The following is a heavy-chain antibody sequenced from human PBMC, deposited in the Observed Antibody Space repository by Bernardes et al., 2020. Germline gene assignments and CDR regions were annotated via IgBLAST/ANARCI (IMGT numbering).Heavy chain of an antibody. J-gene: IGHJ4*02. CDR3: ARHAPSPYGDYVDY. V-gene: IGHV5-51*01. CDR2: IYPGDSDT. D-gene: IGHD4-17*01. Sequence: YWIGWVRQMPGKGLEWMGIIYPGDSDTRYSPSFQGQVTISADKSISTAYLQWSSLKASDTAMYYCARHAPSPYGDYVDYWGQGTLVTVSS. CDR1: YW.